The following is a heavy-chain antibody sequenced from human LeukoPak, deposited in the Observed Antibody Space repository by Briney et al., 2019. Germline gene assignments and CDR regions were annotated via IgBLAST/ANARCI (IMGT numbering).Heavy chain of an antibody. V-gene: IGHV3-30*19. CDR3: ARDALKEDTAMVRGYYYYYYMDV. Sequence: GRSLRLSCAASGFTFSSYGMHWVRQAPGKGLEWVAVIWYDGSNKYYADSVKGRFTISRDNSKNTLYLQMNSLRAEDTAVYYCARDALKEDTAMVRGYYYYYYMDVWGKGTTVTVSS. CDR1: GFTFSSYG. J-gene: IGHJ6*03. CDR2: IWYDGSNK. D-gene: IGHD5-18*01.